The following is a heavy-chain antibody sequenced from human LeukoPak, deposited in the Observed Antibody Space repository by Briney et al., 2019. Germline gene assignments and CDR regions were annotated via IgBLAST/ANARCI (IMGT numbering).Heavy chain of an antibody. CDR2: IWYDGSNE. CDR1: GFTFSRYG. V-gene: IGHV3-33*01. CDR3: VTNKIGTTDQSFDY. J-gene: IGHJ4*02. Sequence: SLRLSCAASGFTFSRYGMHWVRQAPGKGLEWVAVIWYDGSNEDYADSVKGRFAISRDNSKNTLYLQMNSLRAEDTAVYYCVTNKIGTTDQSFDYWGQGTLVTVSS. D-gene: IGHD1-1*01.